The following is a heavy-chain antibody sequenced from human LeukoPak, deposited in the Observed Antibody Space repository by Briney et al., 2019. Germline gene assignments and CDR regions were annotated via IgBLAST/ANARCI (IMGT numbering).Heavy chain of an antibody. Sequence: ASVKVSCKASGYTFTSYYMHWVQQAPGQGLEWMGIINPSGGSTSYAQKFQGRVTMTRDTSTSTVYMELSSLRSEDTAVYYCARAIGSKDIVGAASAFDIWGQGTMVTVSS. J-gene: IGHJ3*02. V-gene: IGHV1-46*01. CDR2: INPSGGST. D-gene: IGHD1-26*01. CDR3: ARAIGSKDIVGAASAFDI. CDR1: GYTFTSYY.